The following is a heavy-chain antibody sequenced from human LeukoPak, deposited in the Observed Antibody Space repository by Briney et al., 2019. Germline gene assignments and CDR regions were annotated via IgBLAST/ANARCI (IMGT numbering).Heavy chain of an antibody. Sequence: EASVKVSCKASGYTFTGYYMHWVRQAPGQGLEWMGWINPNSGGTNYAQKFQGRVTMTRDMSTSTVYMELSSLRSEDTAVYYCARSELYGDYASNYFDYWGQGTLVTVSS. V-gene: IGHV1-2*02. D-gene: IGHD4-17*01. CDR1: GYTFTGYY. CDR3: ARSELYGDYASNYFDY. J-gene: IGHJ4*02. CDR2: INPNSGGT.